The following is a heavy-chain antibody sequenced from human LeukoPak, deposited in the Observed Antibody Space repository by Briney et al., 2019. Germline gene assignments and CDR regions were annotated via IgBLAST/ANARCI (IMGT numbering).Heavy chain of an antibody. CDR2: MYPDDSDI. D-gene: IGHD3-10*01. CDR3: GRHYFGGSGSCYFDY. Sequence: GESLKISCKSSGYRFSTYWIGWVRQMPGKGLEWMGLMYPDDSDIKYSPSFEGRVTFSADKSINTAYLQWSSLKASDTAIYYSGRHYFGGSGSCYFDYWGQGTLVTVSS. CDR1: GYRFSTYW. V-gene: IGHV5-51*01. J-gene: IGHJ4*02.